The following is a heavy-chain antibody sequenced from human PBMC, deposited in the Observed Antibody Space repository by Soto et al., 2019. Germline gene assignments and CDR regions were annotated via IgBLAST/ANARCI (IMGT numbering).Heavy chain of an antibody. Sequence: GGSLRLSCAASGFTFSSYGMHWVRQAPGKGLEWVAVIWYDGSNKYYAGSVKGRFTISRDNSKNTLYLQMNSLRAEDTAVYYCARDIGGGRYGSFDIWGQGTMVTV. CDR2: IWYDGSNK. V-gene: IGHV3-33*01. D-gene: IGHD1-26*01. CDR3: ARDIGGGRYGSFDI. CDR1: GFTFSSYG. J-gene: IGHJ3*02.